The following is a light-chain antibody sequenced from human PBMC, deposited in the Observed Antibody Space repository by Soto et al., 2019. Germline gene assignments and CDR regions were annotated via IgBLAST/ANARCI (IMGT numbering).Light chain of an antibody. V-gene: IGKV3-15*01. CDR1: QSVSSN. CDR3: QQYNNWPPWT. CDR2: GAS. Sequence: TRWPANQSVSPGERATLSCRASQSVSSNLAWYQQKPGQAPRLLIYGASTRATGIPARFSGSGSGTEFTLTISSLQSEDFAVYYCQQYNNWPPWTFGQGTKVDIK. J-gene: IGKJ1*01.